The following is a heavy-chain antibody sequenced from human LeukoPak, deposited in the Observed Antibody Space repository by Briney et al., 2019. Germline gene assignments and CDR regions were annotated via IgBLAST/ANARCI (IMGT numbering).Heavy chain of an antibody. J-gene: IGHJ4*02. V-gene: IGHV3-30*18. CDR1: GFTFSSYG. CDR2: ISYDGSNK. D-gene: IGHD3-10*01. CDR3: AKGYYGSGSYGWFDY. Sequence: PGRSLRLSCAASGFTFSSYGMHWVRQAPGKGLEWVAVISYDGSNKYYADSVKGRFTISGDNSKNTLFLHMNSLRAEDTAVYSCAKGYYGSGSYGWFDYWGQGTLVTVSS.